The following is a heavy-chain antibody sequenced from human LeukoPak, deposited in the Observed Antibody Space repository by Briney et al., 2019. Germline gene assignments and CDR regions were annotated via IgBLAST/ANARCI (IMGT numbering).Heavy chain of an antibody. V-gene: IGHV3-48*01. J-gene: IGHJ6*02. CDR2: ISSSSSTI. Sequence: PGGSLRLSCAASGFTFSSYSMNWVRQAPGKGLEWVSYISSSSSTIYYADSVKGRFTISRDNAKNSLYLQMNSLRAEDTAVYYCARDPVYDFWSGYYYYGMDVWGQGTTVTVSS. D-gene: IGHD3-3*01. CDR1: GFTFSSYS. CDR3: ARDPVYDFWSGYYYYGMDV.